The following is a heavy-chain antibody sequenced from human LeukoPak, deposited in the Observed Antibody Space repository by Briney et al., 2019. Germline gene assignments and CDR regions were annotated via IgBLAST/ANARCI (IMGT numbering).Heavy chain of an antibody. CDR2: IYYSGST. Sequence: SETLSLTCTVSGGSISSSSYYWGWIRQPPGKGLEWIGSIYYSGSTYYNPSLKSRVTISVDTTKNQFSLKLSSVTAADTAVYYCARLISPAGGPLDYWGQGTLVTVSS. J-gene: IGHJ4*02. CDR1: GGSISSSSYY. V-gene: IGHV4-39*01. D-gene: IGHD2-15*01. CDR3: ARLISPAGGPLDY.